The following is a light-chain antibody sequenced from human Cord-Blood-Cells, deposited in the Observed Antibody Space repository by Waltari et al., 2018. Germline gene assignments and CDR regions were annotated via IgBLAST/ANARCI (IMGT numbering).Light chain of an antibody. CDR3: QQYGSSPWT. J-gene: IGKJ1*01. Sequence: EIVLTPSPGPLSLSPGERATLSCRASQSVSSSYLAWYQQKPGQAPRLLIYGASSGATGIPDRFSGSGSGTDFTLTISRLEPEDFAVYYCQQYGSSPWTFGQGTKVEIK. V-gene: IGKV3-20*01. CDR2: GAS. CDR1: QSVSSSY.